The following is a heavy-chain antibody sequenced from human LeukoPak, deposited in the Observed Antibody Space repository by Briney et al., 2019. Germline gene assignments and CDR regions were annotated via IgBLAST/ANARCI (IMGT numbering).Heavy chain of an antibody. J-gene: IGHJ4*02. V-gene: IGHV3-21*01. CDR3: ARDQYSSSEAGLDY. D-gene: IGHD6-13*01. CDR1: GFTFSSYS. Sequence: GGSLRLSCAASGFTFSSYSMNWVRQAPGKGLEWVSSISSSSSYIYYADSVKGRFTISRDNAKNSLYLQMNSLRAEDTAVYYCARDQYSSSEAGLDYWGQGSLVTVSS. CDR2: ISSSSSYI.